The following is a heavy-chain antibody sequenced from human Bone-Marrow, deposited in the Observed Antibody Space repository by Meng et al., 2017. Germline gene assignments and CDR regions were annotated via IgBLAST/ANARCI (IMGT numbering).Heavy chain of an antibody. Sequence: SQTLSLTCDVSGGSISSNLYYWGWLRQPPGKGLEWIGSMYYTGNTYHNPSLKSRVTISGDRSTNQFSLKLSSVTAADTAVYYCARGRRGIAVAVLNSEYFQHWGQGTLVTVSS. D-gene: IGHD6-19*01. CDR1: GGSISSNLYY. J-gene: IGHJ1*01. V-gene: IGHV4-39*07. CDR3: ARGRRGIAVAVLNSEYFQH. CDR2: MYYTGNT.